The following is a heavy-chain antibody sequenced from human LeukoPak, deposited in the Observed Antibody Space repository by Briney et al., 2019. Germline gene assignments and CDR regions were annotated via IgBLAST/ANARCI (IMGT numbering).Heavy chain of an antibody. CDR1: GFTFRNYW. D-gene: IGHD6-13*01. Sequence: GGSLRLSCAACGFTFRNYWMSWVRQAPGKGLEWVANIKQDGSESYYVDSVKGRFTISRDNAENSLYLQMNSLRAEDTAVYYCARGISSSWYYWGQGTLVTVSS. V-gene: IGHV3-7*05. CDR3: ARGISSSWYY. J-gene: IGHJ4*02. CDR2: IKQDGSES.